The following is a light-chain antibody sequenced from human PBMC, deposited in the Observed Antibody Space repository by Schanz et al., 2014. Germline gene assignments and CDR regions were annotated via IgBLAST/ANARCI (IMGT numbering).Light chain of an antibody. Sequence: QSALTQPASVSGSPGQSITISCTGTSSDVGAYNYVSWYQQPPGKAPKLMIYEVNKRPSGVPDRFSGSQSGNTASLTISGLQAEDEADYYCSSYTSSSTSVVFGGGTKVTVL. CDR3: SSYTSSSTSVV. V-gene: IGLV2-14*01. CDR1: SSDVGAYNY. CDR2: EVN. J-gene: IGLJ2*01.